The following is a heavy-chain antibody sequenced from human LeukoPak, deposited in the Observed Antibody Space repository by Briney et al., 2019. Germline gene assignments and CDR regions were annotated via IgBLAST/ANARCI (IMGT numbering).Heavy chain of an antibody. J-gene: IGHJ5*02. CDR3: ARGPHCSGGNCRNRFDP. D-gene: IGHD2-15*01. V-gene: IGHV4-4*07. CDR1: GGSISNSY. CDR2: VHATGST. Sequence: TETLSLTCTVSGGSISNSYWTWIRQPAGKGLEWIGRVHATGSTNYNPSLKSRVTMSVDTSKNQFSLKLKSVTAADTAVYYCARGPHCSGGNCRNRFDPWGQGTLVTVSS.